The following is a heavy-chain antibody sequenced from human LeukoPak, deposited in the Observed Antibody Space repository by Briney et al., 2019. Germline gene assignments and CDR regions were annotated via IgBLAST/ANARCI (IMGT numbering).Heavy chain of an antibody. Sequence: GESLKISCATSGFTFSGFDIHWVRQAPGKGLEWVANIKQDGSEKYYVDSVEGRFTISRDNAKNSLYLQMNSLRAEDTAVYYCARSYPTANWFDSWGQGTLVTVSS. CDR2: IKQDGSEK. J-gene: IGHJ5*01. V-gene: IGHV3-7*05. CDR3: ARSYPTANWFDS. D-gene: IGHD2-21*02. CDR1: GFTFSGFD.